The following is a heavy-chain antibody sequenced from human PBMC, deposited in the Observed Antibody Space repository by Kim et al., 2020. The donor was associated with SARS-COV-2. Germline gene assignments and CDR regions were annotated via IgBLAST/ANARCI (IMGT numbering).Heavy chain of an antibody. D-gene: IGHD4-17*01. V-gene: IGHV3-48*03. Sequence: DSVKGRFTISRDNAKNSLYLQMNSLRAEDTAVYYCARGDDYGGIPNWFDPWGQGTLVTVSS. CDR3: ARGDDYGGIPNWFDP. J-gene: IGHJ5*02.